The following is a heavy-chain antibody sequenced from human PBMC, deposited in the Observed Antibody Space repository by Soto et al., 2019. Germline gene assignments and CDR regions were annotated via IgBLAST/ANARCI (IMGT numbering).Heavy chain of an antibody. J-gene: IGHJ3*01. CDR3: ARRARTATTNWGAFDV. V-gene: IGHV3-23*01. D-gene: IGHD1-7*01. CDR2: ISYSADKT. Sequence: EVQLLESGGGLVQLGGSLRLSCAASGFTFNTYVMNWVRQAPGKGLEWVSTISYSADKTHYADSVKGRFTISRDNSRDTLFLQMNSLRADDAAVYYCARRARTATTNWGAFDVWGQGTMVTVSS. CDR1: GFTFNTYV.